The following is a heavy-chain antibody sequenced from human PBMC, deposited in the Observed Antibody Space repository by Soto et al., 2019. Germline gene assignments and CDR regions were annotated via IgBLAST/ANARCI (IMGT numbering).Heavy chain of an antibody. V-gene: IGHV1-2*02. CDR2: INPNSGGT. CDR3: EREQATAKPEGVDF. D-gene: IGHD1-1*01. CDR1: GYTFSDYY. J-gene: IGHJ4*02. Sequence: GASVKVSCKASGYTFSDYYIHWVRQAPGQGLEWMGWINPNSGGTKYAPKFQGGVTMTRDTSITTAYMELSRLRSGDTAVYYCEREQATAKPEGVDFWGQGTLVTVSS.